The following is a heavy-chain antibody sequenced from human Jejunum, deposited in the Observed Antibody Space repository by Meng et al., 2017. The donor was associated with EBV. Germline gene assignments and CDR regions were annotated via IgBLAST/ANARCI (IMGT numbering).Heavy chain of an antibody. J-gene: IGHJ4*02. CDR2: MHPGGSN. Sequence: HVQLRESVTGLAEPSGTLSLPCAVSGDSTRSSHWWSWGRQPPGKGLEWIGEMHPGGSNNYNPSLKSRVTISVDNSKNQFSLKLTSVTAADTAVYYCAKSNDYSLNSWGQGTLVTVSS. CDR1: GDSTRSSHW. V-gene: IGHV4-4*02. CDR3: AKSNDYSLNS. D-gene: IGHD4-11*01.